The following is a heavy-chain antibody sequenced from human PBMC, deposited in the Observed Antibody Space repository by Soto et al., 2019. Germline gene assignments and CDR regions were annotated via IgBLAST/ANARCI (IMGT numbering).Heavy chain of an antibody. CDR3: ARGVYGAGNYYTGPSAFDI. V-gene: IGHV1-69*06. D-gene: IGHD3-10*01. CDR1: GGTLSDHG. Sequence: QVQLEQSGAEVKKPGSSVKISCKASGGTLSDHGVSWLRQAPGQGLEWVGGTIPVFNTAKYAPKFQGRVTIPEDKSTNKAYMELGSLRSDDTAFYYCARGVYGAGNYYTGPSAFDIWGQGTLVIVSS. CDR2: TIPVFNTA. J-gene: IGHJ3*02.